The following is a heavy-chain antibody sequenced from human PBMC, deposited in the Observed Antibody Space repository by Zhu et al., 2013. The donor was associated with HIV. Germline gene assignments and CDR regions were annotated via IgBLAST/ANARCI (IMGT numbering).Heavy chain of an antibody. CDR3: ARDSPEWGLGY. D-gene: IGHD2-15*01. Sequence: QVQLQESGPGLVKPSETLSLTCTVSGGSISSSSYYWGWIRQPPGKGLEWIGSIYYSGSTYYNPSLKSRVTISVDTSKNQFSLKLSSVTAADTAVYYCARDSPEWGLGYWGQGTLGHRLL. V-gene: IGHV4-39*07. CDR1: GGSISSSSYY. CDR2: IYYSGST. J-gene: IGHJ4*02.